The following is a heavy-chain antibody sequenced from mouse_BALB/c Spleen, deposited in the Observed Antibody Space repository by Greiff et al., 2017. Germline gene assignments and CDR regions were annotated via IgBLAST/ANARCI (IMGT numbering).Heavy chain of an antibody. J-gene: IGHJ4*01. V-gene: IGHV1-82*01. CDR2: IYPGDGDT. CDR3: ARGGVHPMDY. D-gene: IGHD1-2*01. Sequence: VQLQQSGPELVKPGASVKISCKASGYAFSSSWMNWVKQRPGQGLEWIGRIYPGDGDTNYNGKFKGKATLTADKSSSTAYMQLSSLTSVDSAVYCCARGGVHPMDYWGQGTSVTVSS. CDR1: GYAFSSSW.